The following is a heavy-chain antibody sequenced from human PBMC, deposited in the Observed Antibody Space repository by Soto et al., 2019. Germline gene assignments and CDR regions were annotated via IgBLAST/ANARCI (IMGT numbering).Heavy chain of an antibody. CDR2: SYYSGTT. J-gene: IGHJ5*02. CDR3: ARHPTGFPNWIDP. V-gene: IGHV4-39*01. CDR1: GASISVHSYY. Sequence: SETLSLTCTVSGASISVHSYYWTWIRQPPGKGLEWIGSSYYSGTTYFNPSLKSRVTISVDTSKTQFSLRLTSVTAADTALYYCARHPTGFPNWIDPWGQGIMVTVSS. D-gene: IGHD2-15*01.